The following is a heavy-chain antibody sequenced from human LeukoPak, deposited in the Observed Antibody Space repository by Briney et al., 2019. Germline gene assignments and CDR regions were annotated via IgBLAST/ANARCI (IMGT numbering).Heavy chain of an antibody. Sequence: GALVKVSCKASGYTFTSYGISWVRQAPGQGLEWMGWINPNSGGTTYAQKLQGRVTMTTDTSTSTAYMELRSLRSDDTAVYYCARYTVAGPEDYWGQGTLVTVSS. D-gene: IGHD2-15*01. CDR1: GYTFTSYG. J-gene: IGHJ4*02. V-gene: IGHV1-18*01. CDR2: INPNSGGT. CDR3: ARYTVAGPEDY.